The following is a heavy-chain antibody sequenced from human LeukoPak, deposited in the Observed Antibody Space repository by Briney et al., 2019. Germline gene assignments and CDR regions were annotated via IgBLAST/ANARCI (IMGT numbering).Heavy chain of an antibody. CDR2: IYPGDSHT. CDR3: ARHADSIGWYYFDY. Sequence: XWXRXXXGKGLEWMGIIYPGDSHTRYTPSFHGQVTISADKSISTAYLQWSSLKASDTAMYYCARHADSIGWYYFDYWGQGTLVTVSS. J-gene: IGHJ4*02. D-gene: IGHD6-19*01. V-gene: IGHV5-51*01.